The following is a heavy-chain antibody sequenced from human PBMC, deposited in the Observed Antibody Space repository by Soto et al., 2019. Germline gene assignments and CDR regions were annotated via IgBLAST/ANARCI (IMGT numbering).Heavy chain of an antibody. CDR2: IDPDDSAT. CDR1: ENNFTTFW. D-gene: IGHD2-15*01. V-gene: IGHV5-10-1*03. J-gene: IGHJ4*02. CDR3: AMRMTLSS. Sequence: EVQLVQSGAEVKKPGESLKISCNGHENNFTTFWINWVRQVPGKGLEWVGRIDPDDSATNYSPSLRGHVIISVDKSISTAYLEWGGLKASDSAIYYCAMRMTLSSWGQGTLVTVSS.